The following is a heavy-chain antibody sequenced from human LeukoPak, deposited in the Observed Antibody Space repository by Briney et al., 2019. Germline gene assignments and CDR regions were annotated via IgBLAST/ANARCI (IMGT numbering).Heavy chain of an antibody. D-gene: IGHD1-26*01. V-gene: IGHV3-23*01. CDR1: GGSISSYY. Sequence: ETLSLTCTVSGGSISSYYWSWVRQAPGKGLEWVSAISGSGGSTYYADSVKGRFTISRDNSKNTLYLQMNSLRAEDTAVYYCAKEEWELLGNFDLWGRGTLITVSS. CDR2: ISGSGGST. CDR3: AKEEWELLGNFDL. J-gene: IGHJ2*01.